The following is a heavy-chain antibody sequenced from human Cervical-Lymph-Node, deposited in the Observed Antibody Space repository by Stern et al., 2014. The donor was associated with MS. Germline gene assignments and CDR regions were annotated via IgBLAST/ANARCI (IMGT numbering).Heavy chain of an antibody. D-gene: IGHD6-19*01. CDR1: GGSISSGGYY. Sequence: QLQLQESGPGLVKPSQTLSLTCTVSGGSISSGGYYWSWIRQQPGKGLEWIGYIYYSGSTYYNPTPKSRITTSVDTSKNQFSLKLSSVTAADTAVYYCAREGGIAVAADYWGQGTLVTVSS. J-gene: IGHJ4*02. V-gene: IGHV4-31*03. CDR2: IYYSGST. CDR3: AREGGIAVAADY.